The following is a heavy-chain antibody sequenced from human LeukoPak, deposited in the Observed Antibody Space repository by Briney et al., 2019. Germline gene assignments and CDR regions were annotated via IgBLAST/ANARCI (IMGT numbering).Heavy chain of an antibody. J-gene: IGHJ4*02. D-gene: IGHD1-26*01. CDR1: GFTFSNAW. Sequence: GGSLRLSCAASGFTFSNAWMSWVRQAPGKGLEWVGRIKSKTDGGTTDYAAPVKGRFTISRDDSKNTLYLQMNSLKTEDTAVYYCTAVGIVGSEYFDYWGQGNLVTVSS. CDR2: IKSKTDGGTT. CDR3: TAVGIVGSEYFDY. V-gene: IGHV3-15*01.